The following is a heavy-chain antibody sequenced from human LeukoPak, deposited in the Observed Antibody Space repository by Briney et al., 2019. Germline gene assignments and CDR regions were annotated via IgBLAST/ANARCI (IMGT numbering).Heavy chain of an antibody. J-gene: IGHJ4*02. CDR1: GGSMSSGDYY. CDR3: ARSEYSSSYGY. Sequence: SETLSLTCTVSGGSMSSGDYYWSWIRQHPGKGLEWIGYIYYSGSTYYNPSLKSRVTISVDTSKNQFSLKLSSVTAADTAVYYCARSEYSSSYGYWGQGTLVTVSS. D-gene: IGHD6-6*01. V-gene: IGHV4-30-4*08. CDR2: IYYSGST.